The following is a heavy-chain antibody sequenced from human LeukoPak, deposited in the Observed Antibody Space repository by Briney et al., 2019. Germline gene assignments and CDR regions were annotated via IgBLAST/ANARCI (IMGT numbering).Heavy chain of an antibody. Sequence: SETLSLTCAVSGGSLSGYYWTWIRQPPGKGLEWIGEINHSGSTNYNPPLKSRVTIPVDTSRKQFFLRLSSVTAADTAMYYCAKSGGYGLIDYWGQGTLVTVSS. D-gene: IGHD6-25*01. CDR3: AKSGGYGLIDY. J-gene: IGHJ4*01. V-gene: IGHV4-34*01. CDR2: INHSGST. CDR1: GGSLSGYY.